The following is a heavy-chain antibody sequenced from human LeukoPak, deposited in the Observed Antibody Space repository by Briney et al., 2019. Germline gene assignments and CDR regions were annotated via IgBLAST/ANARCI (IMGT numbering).Heavy chain of an antibody. CDR3: ARGGFGGRYFDWLLPIDY. J-gene: IGHJ4*02. CDR1: GGSFTGYY. D-gene: IGHD3-9*01. Sequence: PSETLSLTCAVYGGSFTGYYWSWIRQPPGKGLEWIGEINHSGSTNYNPSLESRVTISVDTSKNQFSLKLSSVTAADTAVYYCARGGFGGRYFDWLLPIDYWGQGTLVTVSS. V-gene: IGHV4-34*01. CDR2: INHSGST.